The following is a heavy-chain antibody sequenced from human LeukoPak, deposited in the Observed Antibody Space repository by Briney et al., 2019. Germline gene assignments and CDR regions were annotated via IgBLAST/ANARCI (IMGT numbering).Heavy chain of an antibody. CDR3: AKEYKAYGSGSYYYYYMDV. D-gene: IGHD3-10*01. CDR1: GFTFSSYG. Sequence: GGSLRLSCAASGFTFSSYGMSWVRQAPGKGLEWVSSITGSGGSRYYADPVKGRFTISRDNSKNTLYLQMNSLRAEDTAVYYCAKEYKAYGSGSYYYYYMDVWGKGTTVTISS. V-gene: IGHV3-23*01. CDR2: ITGSGGSR. J-gene: IGHJ6*03.